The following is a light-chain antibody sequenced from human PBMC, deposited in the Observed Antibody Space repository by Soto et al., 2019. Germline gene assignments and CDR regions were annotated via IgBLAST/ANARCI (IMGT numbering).Light chain of an antibody. V-gene: IGKV3-20*01. CDR3: QQYGSSPRT. CDR2: GTS. Sequence: EIVLTQCPGTLSLSPGERGTLSCRASQNVGSRYLAWYQQKPGQAPRLLIYGTSNRATGIPDRFSGSGSGTDFSLTISSLEPGDLAVYYCQQYGSSPRTFGQGTKVDIK. CDR1: QNVGSRY. J-gene: IGKJ1*01.